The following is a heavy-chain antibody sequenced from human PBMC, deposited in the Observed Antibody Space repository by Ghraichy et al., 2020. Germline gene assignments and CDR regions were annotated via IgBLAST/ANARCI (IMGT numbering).Heavy chain of an antibody. J-gene: IGHJ4*02. V-gene: IGHV3-53*01. CDR1: GFTVSSNY. CDR3: AGGDYCSGGSCFPG. D-gene: IGHD2-15*01. Sequence: GGSLRLSCAASGFTVSSNYMSWVRQAPGKGLEWVSVIYTGGSTYYADSVKGRFTIFRDNSENTLYLHMNNLRAEDTAVYYCAGGDYCSGGSCFPGWGQGTLVIVSS. CDR2: IYTGGST.